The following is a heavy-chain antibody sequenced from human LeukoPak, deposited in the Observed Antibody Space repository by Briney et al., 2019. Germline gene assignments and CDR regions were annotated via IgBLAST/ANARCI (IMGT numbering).Heavy chain of an antibody. D-gene: IGHD2-15*01. CDR3: ARDGALDIVVVVAATWFDP. J-gene: IGHJ5*02. CDR2: IYYSGST. V-gene: IGHV4-39*07. CDR1: GGSISSSSYY. Sequence: PSETLSLTCTVSGGSISSSSYYWGWIRQPPGKGLEWIGSIYYSGSTYYNPSLKSRVTISVDTSKNQFSLKLSSVTAADTVVYYCARDGALDIVVVVAATWFDPWGQGTLVTVSS.